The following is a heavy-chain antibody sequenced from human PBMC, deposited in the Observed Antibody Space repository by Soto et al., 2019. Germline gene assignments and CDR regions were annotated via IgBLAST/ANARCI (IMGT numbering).Heavy chain of an antibody. CDR3: AKGLTVYVILHGMDV. CDR1: GFTFSSYA. CDR2: ISGSGGTT. Sequence: GGSLRLSCAASGFTFSSYAMSWVRQAPGKGLEWVSVISGSGGTTYYADSVKGRFTISRDNSKNTLYLQMNSLRAEDTAVYYCAKGLTVYVILHGMDVWGQGTTVTVSS. V-gene: IGHV3-23*01. D-gene: IGHD2-8*01. J-gene: IGHJ6*02.